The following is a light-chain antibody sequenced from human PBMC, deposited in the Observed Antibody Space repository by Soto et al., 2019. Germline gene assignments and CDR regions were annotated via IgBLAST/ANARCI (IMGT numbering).Light chain of an antibody. CDR3: QQYHHWPWT. CDR2: DAS. CDR1: QSVSRN. V-gene: IGKV3-15*01. J-gene: IGKJ1*01. Sequence: EIVMTQSPATLSVSPGERATLSCRASQSVSRNLAWYQQKPGQAPRLLIYDASTRATDIPARFSGSGSGTEFTLTISSLPSEDVAVYYCQQYHHWPWTFGQGTKVEIK.